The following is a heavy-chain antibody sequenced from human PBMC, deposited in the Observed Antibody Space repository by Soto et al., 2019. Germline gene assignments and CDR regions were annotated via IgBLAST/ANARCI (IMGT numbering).Heavy chain of an antibody. CDR1: CGSIISSSYY. J-gene: IGHJ4*02. CDR2: IYYSVIT. V-gene: IGHV4-39*01. D-gene: IGHD5-18*01. CDR3: ARRSRGDKYSSDGPFVY. Sequence: SETLSLTCTVSCGSIISSSYYWGWIRQPPGKGLEWIVSIYYSVITYYNPSLKSRVTISVDTSKNQFSLKLSSVTAADTAVYYCARRSRGDKYSSDGPFVYWGQGTLVTVS.